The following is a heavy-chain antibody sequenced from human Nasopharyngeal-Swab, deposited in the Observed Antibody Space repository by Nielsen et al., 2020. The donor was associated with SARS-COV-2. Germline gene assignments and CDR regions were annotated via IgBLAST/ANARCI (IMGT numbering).Heavy chain of an antibody. Sequence: SVKVSCKASGYTFSRHALNWVRQAPGQGLEWMGWINTNTGKATYAQGFTGRFVFSLDTSVSTAYLQINTLKAEDTAVYYCARDGLRGVLTGYDYWGQGSLVTVSS. J-gene: IGHJ4*02. D-gene: IGHD3-9*01. CDR3: ARDGLRGVLTGYDY. V-gene: IGHV7-4-1*02. CDR2: INTNTGKA. CDR1: GYTFSRHA.